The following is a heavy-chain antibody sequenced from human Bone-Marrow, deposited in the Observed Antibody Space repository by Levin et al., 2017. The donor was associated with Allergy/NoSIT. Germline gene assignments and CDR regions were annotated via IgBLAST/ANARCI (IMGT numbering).Heavy chain of an antibody. V-gene: IGHV3-30*03. D-gene: IGHD2-15*01. J-gene: IGHJ4*02. CDR1: GFIFSSFG. CDR2: ISSNGNNV. CDR3: VGWSGY. Sequence: GESLKISCAASGFIFSSFGMHWVRQAPGKGLEWVATISSNGNNVYYEDSVEGRFIISRDNSKSTVYLQMNSLRVEDTALYYCVGWSGYWGQGTLVTVSS.